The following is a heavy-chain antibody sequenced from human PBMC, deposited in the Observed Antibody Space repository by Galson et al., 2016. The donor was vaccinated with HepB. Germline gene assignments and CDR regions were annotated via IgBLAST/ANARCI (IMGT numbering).Heavy chain of an antibody. J-gene: IGHJ6*02. CDR1: GYTFTAYY. D-gene: IGHD1-14*01. CDR2: INPNSGAT. Sequence: SVKVSCKASGYTFTAYYIHWVRQVPGQGLEWMGRINPNSGATLYAQQFQGRVTVTRDSSINTVYLELSSLTSADTALYYCARAPEKFKVNHYYYYTMDVWGQGTTVT. CDR3: ARAPEKFKVNHYYYYTMDV. V-gene: IGHV1-2*06.